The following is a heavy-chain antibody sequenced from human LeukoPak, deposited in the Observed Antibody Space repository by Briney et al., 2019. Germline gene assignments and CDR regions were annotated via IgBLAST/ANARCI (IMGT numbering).Heavy chain of an antibody. J-gene: IGHJ4*02. CDR1: GVSISRYY. V-gene: IGHV4-59*01. CDR2: IYYRGST. Sequence: PSETLSLTCTVSGVSISRYYWSWIRQPPGKGLEWVGYIYYRGSTNYNPSLQSRVTISVGTSKNQFSLRLSSVTAADTAVYYRASGIGYSSLFDYWGQGTLVTVSS. D-gene: IGHD5-18*01. CDR3: ASGIGYSSLFDY.